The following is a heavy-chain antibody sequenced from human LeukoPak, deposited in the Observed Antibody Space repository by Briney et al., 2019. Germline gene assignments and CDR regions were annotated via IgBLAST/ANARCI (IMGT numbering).Heavy chain of an antibody. V-gene: IGHV5-51*01. Sequence: GESLKISCKGSGYSFTSYWIGWVRQMPGKGLEWMGIIYPGDSDTRYSPSFQGQVTISADKSISTAYLQWSSLKASDTAMYYCARHPTSYSSSWYYFDYWGQGTLVTVSS. CDR3: ARHPTSYSSSWYYFDY. CDR2: IYPGDSDT. CDR1: GYSFTSYW. D-gene: IGHD6-13*01. J-gene: IGHJ4*02.